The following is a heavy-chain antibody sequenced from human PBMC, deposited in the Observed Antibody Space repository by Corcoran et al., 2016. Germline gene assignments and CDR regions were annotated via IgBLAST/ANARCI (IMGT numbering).Heavy chain of an antibody. V-gene: IGHV3-21*01. CDR1: GFTFSSYS. J-gene: IGHJ4*02. D-gene: IGHD1-1*01. CDR3: ATGPPEGARKINRVAY. Sequence: EVQLVESGGGLVKPGGSLRLSCAASGFTFSSYSMNWVRQAPGKGLEWVSSISSSSSYIYYADSVKGRFTISRDNAKNSLYLQMNSLRAEDTAVYYWATGPPEGARKINRVAYWGQGTLVTVSS. CDR2: ISSSSSYI.